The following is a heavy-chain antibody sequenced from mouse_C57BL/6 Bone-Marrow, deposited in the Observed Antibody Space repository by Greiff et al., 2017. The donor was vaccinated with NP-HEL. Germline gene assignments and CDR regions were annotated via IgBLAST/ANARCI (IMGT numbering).Heavy chain of an antibody. D-gene: IGHD1-1*01. J-gene: IGHJ2*01. CDR3: AKHVITTVVGGYYFDY. Sequence: QVQLQQSGPGLVAPSQSLSITCTVSGFSLTSYGVDWVRQPPGKGLEWLGVIWGGGSTNYNSALMSRLSISKDNSKSQVFLKMNSLQTDDTAMYYCAKHVITTVVGGYYFDYWGQGTTLTVSS. CDR1: GFSLTSYG. V-gene: IGHV2-9*01. CDR2: IWGGGST.